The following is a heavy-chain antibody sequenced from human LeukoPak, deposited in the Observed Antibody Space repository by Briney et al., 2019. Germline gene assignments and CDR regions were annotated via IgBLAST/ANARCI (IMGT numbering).Heavy chain of an antibody. CDR1: TFTFHTYW. D-gene: IGHD3-3*01. Sequence: AGGSLRLSCVASTFTFHTYWMTWVRQAPGKGLEWVAFADSVKGRFTISRDNSKNTLYLQMNSLRAEDTAVYYCAKGSKEVLFTRDHYMDVWGKGTTVTMSS. CDR3: AKGSKEVLFTRDHYMDV. J-gene: IGHJ6*03. V-gene: IGHV3-30*02.